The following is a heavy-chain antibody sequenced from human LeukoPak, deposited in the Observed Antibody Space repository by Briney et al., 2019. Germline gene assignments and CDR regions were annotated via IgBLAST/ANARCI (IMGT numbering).Heavy chain of an antibody. D-gene: IGHD3-10*01. J-gene: IGHJ3*02. CDR1: GGSVSSGSYY. Sequence: PSETLSLTCTVSGGSVSSGSYYWSWIRQHPGKGLEWIGYIYYSGSTYCNPSLKSRVTISVDTSKNQFSLKLSSVTAADTAVYYCAREHGVLLWFGELWGAFDIWGQGTMVTVSS. CDR2: IYYSGST. V-gene: IGHV4-31*03. CDR3: AREHGVLLWFGELWGAFDI.